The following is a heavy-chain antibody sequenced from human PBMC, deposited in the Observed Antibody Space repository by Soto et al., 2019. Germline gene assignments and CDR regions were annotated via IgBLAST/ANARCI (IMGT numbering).Heavy chain of an antibody. CDR2: FDPEDGET. V-gene: IGHV1-24*01. Sequence: ASVKVSCKVSGYTLTELSMHWVRQAPGKGLEWMGGFDPEDGETIYAQKFQGRVTMTEDTSTDTAYMELSSLRSEDTAVYYCATLRRIAVARRPPYNWFDPWGQGALVTVSS. CDR1: GYTLTELS. J-gene: IGHJ5*02. D-gene: IGHD6-19*01. CDR3: ATLRRIAVARRPPYNWFDP.